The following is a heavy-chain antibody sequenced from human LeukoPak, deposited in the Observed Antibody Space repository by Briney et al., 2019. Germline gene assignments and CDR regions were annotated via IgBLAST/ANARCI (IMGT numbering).Heavy chain of an antibody. Sequence: ASVKVSCKASGYTFASYGISWVRQAPGQGLEWMGWVSVYNANTNYAQKLQGRVTMTTDTSTSTAYMELRSLRSDDTAVYYCVRDHEWFGELPPAYWGQGTLVTVSS. V-gene: IGHV1-18*01. D-gene: IGHD3-10*01. CDR2: VSVYNANT. J-gene: IGHJ4*02. CDR1: GYTFASYG. CDR3: VRDHEWFGELPPAY.